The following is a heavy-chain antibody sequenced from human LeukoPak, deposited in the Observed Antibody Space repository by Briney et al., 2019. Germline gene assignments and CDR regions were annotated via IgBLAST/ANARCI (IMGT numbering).Heavy chain of an antibody. D-gene: IGHD6-13*01. J-gene: IGHJ5*02. CDR1: GYTLTELS. V-gene: IGHV1-24*01. Sequence: GASVKVSCKVSGYTLTELSMHWVRQAPGKGLEWMGGFDPEDGETIYAQKFQGRVTMTEDTSTDTAYVELSSLRSEDTAVYYCATVAYSSSWYWFDPWGQGTLVTVSS. CDR3: ATVAYSSSWYWFDP. CDR2: FDPEDGET.